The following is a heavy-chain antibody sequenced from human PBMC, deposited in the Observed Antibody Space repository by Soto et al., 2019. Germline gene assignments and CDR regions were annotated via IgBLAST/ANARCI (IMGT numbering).Heavy chain of an antibody. CDR1: GFTFDYYT. CDR2: ISWDGGST. V-gene: IGHV3-43*01. CDR3: AKDIVGPPYYYGMDV. Sequence: PGGSLRLSCAASGFTFDYYTMHWVRQAPGKGLEWVSLISWDGGSTYYADSVKGRFTISRDNSKNSLYLQMNSLRTEDTALYYCAKDIVGPPYYYGMDVWGQGTTVTVSS. J-gene: IGHJ6*02.